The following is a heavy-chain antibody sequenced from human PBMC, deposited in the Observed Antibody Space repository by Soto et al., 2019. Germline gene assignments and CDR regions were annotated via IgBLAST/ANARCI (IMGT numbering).Heavy chain of an antibody. CDR3: ARDGRYSGSYGGYYFDY. Sequence: QVQLVQSGAEVKKPGASVKVSCKASGYTFTSYGISWVRQAPGQGLEWMGWISANNGNTNYAQKIQGRVTMTTDTTTSTAYIEPRSLRSDDTAVYYCARDGRYSGSYGGYYFDYWGQGTLVTVSS. J-gene: IGHJ4*02. CDR1: GYTFTSYG. D-gene: IGHD1-26*01. CDR2: ISANNGNT. V-gene: IGHV1-18*01.